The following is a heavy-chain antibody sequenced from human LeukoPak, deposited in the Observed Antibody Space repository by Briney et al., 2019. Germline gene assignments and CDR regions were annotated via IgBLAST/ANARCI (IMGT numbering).Heavy chain of an antibody. V-gene: IGHV1-69*06. CDR2: IIPIFGTA. CDR1: GGTFSNYA. J-gene: IGHJ4*02. Sequence: SVKVSCKASGGTFSNYAITWVRQAPGQGLEWMGGIIPIFGTANYAQKFQGRVTITADKSTSTAYMELSSLRSEDTAVYYCARAPYYYDSSGYYRYWGQGTLVTVSS. D-gene: IGHD3-22*01. CDR3: ARAPYYYDSSGYYRY.